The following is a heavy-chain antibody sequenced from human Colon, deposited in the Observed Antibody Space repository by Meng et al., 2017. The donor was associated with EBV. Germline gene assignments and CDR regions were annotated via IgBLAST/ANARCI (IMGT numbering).Heavy chain of an antibody. CDR1: GGSFRDYY. D-gene: IGHD3-10*01. CDR3: ARRGPSGNFSP. J-gene: IGHJ5*02. Sequence: QVPLTQWGAGPLKPSETLARSCAVYGGSFRDYYWTWIRHPPGKGLEWIGEIDHRGNTKYNPSLKSRVTISLDTSKKQFSLKVSSVTAADSAVYYCARRGPSGNFSPWSQGALVTVSS. CDR2: IDHRGNT. V-gene: IGHV4-34*01.